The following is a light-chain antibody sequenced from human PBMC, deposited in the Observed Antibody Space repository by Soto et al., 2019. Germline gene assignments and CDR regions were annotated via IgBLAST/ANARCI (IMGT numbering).Light chain of an antibody. CDR3: SSSTSSSTYL. CDR2: SVS. Sequence: QSVLTQPASVSGSPGQSITISCTGTSSDVGAYSSVSWYQQHPDKAPKLIIYSVSYRSSGVSDRFSGSKSDNTASLTISGLHTEDEADYYCSSSTSSSTYLFGTGTKVTVL. V-gene: IGLV2-14*03. CDR1: SSDVGAYSS. J-gene: IGLJ1*01.